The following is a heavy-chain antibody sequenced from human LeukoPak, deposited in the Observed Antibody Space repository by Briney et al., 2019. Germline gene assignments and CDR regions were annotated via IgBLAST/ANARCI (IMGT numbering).Heavy chain of an antibody. CDR2: MNPNSGNT. D-gene: IGHD1-1*01. CDR3: ARGRTGRTRYYYYYMDV. CDR1: GYTFTSYD. Sequence: ASVKVSCKASGYTFTSYDINWVRQATGQGLEWMGWMNPNSGNTGYAQKFQGRVTMTRNTSISTAYMELSSLRSEDTAVYYCARGRTGRTRYYYYYMDVWGKGTTVTVSS. V-gene: IGHV1-8*01. J-gene: IGHJ6*03.